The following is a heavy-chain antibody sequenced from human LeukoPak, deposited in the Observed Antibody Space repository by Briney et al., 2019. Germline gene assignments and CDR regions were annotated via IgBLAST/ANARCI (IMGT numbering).Heavy chain of an antibody. J-gene: IGHJ4*02. CDR3: AGGGPEEDYFDY. CDR1: GFTFSSYW. D-gene: IGHD1-14*01. CDR2: IKQDGSEK. V-gene: IGHV3-7*04. Sequence: GGSLRLSCAASGFTFSSYWMSWVRQTPGKGLEWVANIKQDGSEKYYVDSVKGRFTISRDNAKNSLYLQMNSLRAEDTAVYYCAGGGPEEDYFDYWGQGILVTVSS.